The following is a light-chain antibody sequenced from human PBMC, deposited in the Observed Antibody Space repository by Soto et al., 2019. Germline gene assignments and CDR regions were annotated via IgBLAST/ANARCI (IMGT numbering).Light chain of an antibody. CDR2: AAS. CDR3: QQYDNWRPIT. CDR1: QSVSGH. V-gene: IGKV3-15*01. J-gene: IGKJ3*01. Sequence: EIVMTQSPATLSVSPGERATLSCRASQSVSGHLACYQQTPCQAPRLLIYAASTRATGIPAWFSRSGSGTEFTFTISSLQSEDFAVYYCQQYDNWRPITFGPETKVDI.